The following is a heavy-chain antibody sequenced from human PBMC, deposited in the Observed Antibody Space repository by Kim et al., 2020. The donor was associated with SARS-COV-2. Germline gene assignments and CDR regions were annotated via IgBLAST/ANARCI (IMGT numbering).Heavy chain of an antibody. J-gene: IGHJ6*02. Sequence: SVKVSCKASGGTFSSYAISWVRQAPGQGLEWMGGIIPIFGTANYAQKFQGRVTITADESTSTAYMELSSLRSEDTAVYYCARGRGYSSSSNFGDGMDVWGQGTTVTVSS. D-gene: IGHD6-6*01. V-gene: IGHV1-69*13. CDR1: GGTFSSYA. CDR2: IIPIFGTA. CDR3: ARGRGYSSSSNFGDGMDV.